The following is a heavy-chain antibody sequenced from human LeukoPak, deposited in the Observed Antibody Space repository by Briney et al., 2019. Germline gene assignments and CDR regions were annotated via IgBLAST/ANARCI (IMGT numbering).Heavy chain of an antibody. CDR1: GFSFSNYW. V-gene: IGHV3-74*01. CDR2: LNSDGSTT. D-gene: IGHD2-21*01. Sequence: GGSLRLSCAASGFSFSNYWMHWVRQAPGKGLVWVSGLNSDGSTTIYADSVKGRFTISRDNAKNTLYLQMSSLRAEDTAVYCCAKLCGRAETVDCWGQGTLVTVSP. J-gene: IGHJ4*02. CDR3: AKLCGRAETVDC.